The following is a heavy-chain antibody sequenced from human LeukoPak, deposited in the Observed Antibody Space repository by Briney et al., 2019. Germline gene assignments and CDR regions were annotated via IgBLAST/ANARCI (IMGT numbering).Heavy chain of an antibody. V-gene: IGHV3-7*01. CDR1: GFTFSIFW. CDR3: AREPSGDTTVVP. CDR2: IDQDGSDK. Sequence: GGSLRLSCVMSGFTFSIFWLSWVRQAPGKGLEWVADIDQDGSDKYVDSVKGRFTISRDNAKNSLFLQMNSLRDEDTAVYYCAREPSGDTTVVPWGQGTLVTVSS. D-gene: IGHD4-23*01. J-gene: IGHJ5*02.